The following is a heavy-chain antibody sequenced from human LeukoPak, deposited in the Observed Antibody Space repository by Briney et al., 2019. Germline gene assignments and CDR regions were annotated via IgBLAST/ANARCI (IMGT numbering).Heavy chain of an antibody. V-gene: IGHV3-9*01. CDR2: ISWNCCDI. J-gene: IGHJ4*02. CDR1: GFTFDDYD. D-gene: IGHD1-26*01. Sequence: SGGSLRLSCVASGFTFDDYDMHWVRQAPGKGPEWVSGISWNCCDIGYADSVKGRCNISRDNAENSLYLQLNRLRPENTAYYYCAKGFVRPVRATHFDSWGQGTLVTVSS. CDR3: AKGFVRPVRATHFDS.